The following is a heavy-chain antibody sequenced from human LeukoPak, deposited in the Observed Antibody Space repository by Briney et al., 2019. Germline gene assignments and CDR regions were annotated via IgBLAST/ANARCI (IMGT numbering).Heavy chain of an antibody. CDR2: ISGDGSTT. J-gene: IGHJ4*02. D-gene: IGHD1-1*01. CDR3: VRDAYGLEH. V-gene: IGHV3-74*01. CDR1: GFTFGNDW. Sequence: GGSLRLSCAASGFTFGNDWMHWVRQAPGKGLVWVSRISGDGSTTNYADSVKGRFTISRDNANNTLYLQLNSLRAEDTAIYFCVRDAYGLEHWGQGTLVTVSS.